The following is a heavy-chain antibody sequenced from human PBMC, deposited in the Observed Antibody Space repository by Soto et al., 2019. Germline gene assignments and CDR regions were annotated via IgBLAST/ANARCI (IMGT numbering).Heavy chain of an antibody. Sequence: GASAKVSCKVSGYTLNELSMHWVRQAPGKGLEWMGGFDPEDGETIYAQKFQGRVTMTEDTSTDTAYMELSSLRSEDTAVYYCATVNGGPYYMDVWGKGTTVTVSS. CDR3: ATVNGGPYYMDV. CDR1: GYTLNELS. CDR2: FDPEDGET. J-gene: IGHJ6*03. V-gene: IGHV1-24*01. D-gene: IGHD2-15*01.